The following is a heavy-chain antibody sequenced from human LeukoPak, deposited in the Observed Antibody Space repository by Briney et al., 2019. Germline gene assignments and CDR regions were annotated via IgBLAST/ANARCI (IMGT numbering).Heavy chain of an antibody. CDR3: ARGGYYDFWSGYYILDWFDP. CDR1: GGSISSSSYY. CDR2: IYYSGST. D-gene: IGHD3-3*01. V-gene: IGHV4-39*01. Sequence: PSETLSLTCTVSGGSISSSSYYWGWIRRPPGKGLEWIGSIYYSGSTYYNPSLKSRVTISVDTSKNQFSLKLSSVTAADTAVYYCARGGYYDFWSGYYILDWFDPWGQGTLITVSS. J-gene: IGHJ5*02.